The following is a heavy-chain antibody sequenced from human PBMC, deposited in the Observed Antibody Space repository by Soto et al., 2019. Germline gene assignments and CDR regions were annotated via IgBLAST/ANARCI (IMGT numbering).Heavy chain of an antibody. Sequence: GGSLRLSCAASEFGFPNYNMNWVRQAPGKGLEWISFISSSGGTIYYADSVKGRFTISRDNAKNSLYLQVNSLRAEDTAVYYCARVWIFGDYLDYWGQGTLVTVSS. CDR3: ARVWIFGDYLDY. V-gene: IGHV3-48*01. J-gene: IGHJ4*02. CDR2: ISSSGGTI. CDR1: EFGFPNYN. D-gene: IGHD1-1*01.